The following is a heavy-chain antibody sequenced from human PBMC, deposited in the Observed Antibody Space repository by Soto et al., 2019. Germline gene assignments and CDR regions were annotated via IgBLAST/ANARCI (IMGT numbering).Heavy chain of an antibody. V-gene: IGHV1-2*04. CDR2: INPNSGGT. CDR1: GYTVTGYY. CDR3: AASITGTTGYDY. J-gene: IGHJ4*02. D-gene: IGHD1-7*01. Sequence: QVQLVQSGAEVKKPGASVKVSCKASGYTVTGYYMHWVRHAPGQGLEWMGWINPNSGGTNYAQKFQGWVTMTRDTSISTAYMELSRLRSDDTAVYYCAASITGTTGYDYWGQGTLVTVSS.